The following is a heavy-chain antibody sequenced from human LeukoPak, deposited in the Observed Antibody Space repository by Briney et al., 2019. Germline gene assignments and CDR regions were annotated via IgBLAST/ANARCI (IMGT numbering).Heavy chain of an antibody. V-gene: IGHV1-58*02. CDR3: AAIGSGSYSDYYFDY. J-gene: IGHJ4*02. CDR2: IVVGSGNT. D-gene: IGHD3-10*01. Sequence: TSVKVSCKASGFTFTSSAMQWVRQARGQRLEWIGWIVVGSGNTNYAQKFQERVTITRDMSTSTAYMELSSLRSEDTAVYYCAAIGSGSYSDYYFDYWGQGILVTVSS. CDR1: GFTFTSSA.